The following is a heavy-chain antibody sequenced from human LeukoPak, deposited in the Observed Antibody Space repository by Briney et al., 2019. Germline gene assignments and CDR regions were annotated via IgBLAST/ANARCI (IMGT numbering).Heavy chain of an antibody. CDR1: GGSFSGYY. J-gene: IGHJ4*02. Sequence: SETLSLTCAVYGGSFSGYYWSWIRQPPGKGLEWIGEINRGGSTNYNPSLTSRVTLSVDKSKNQFSLELSSVTAADTAVYYCARGPSVAAHLDYWGQGTLVTVSS. CDR3: ARGPSVAAHLDY. D-gene: IGHD5-12*01. V-gene: IGHV4-34*01. CDR2: INRGGST.